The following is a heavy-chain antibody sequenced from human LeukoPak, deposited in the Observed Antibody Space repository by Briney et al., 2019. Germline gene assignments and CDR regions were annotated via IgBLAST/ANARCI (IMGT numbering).Heavy chain of an antibody. D-gene: IGHD2-21*02. J-gene: IGHJ5*02. CDR1: GYTFNTYG. CDR3: ARKGCTGDCYRFDP. V-gene: IGHV1-18*01. CDR2: INTDNGNT. Sequence: GASVKVSCKASGYTFNTYGISWVRQAPGQRPEWMGWINTDNGNTKYAQKFQGRVTMTTDTSTSTAYMGLSSLRSDDTAVYYCARKGCTGDCYRFDPWGQGTLVTVSS.